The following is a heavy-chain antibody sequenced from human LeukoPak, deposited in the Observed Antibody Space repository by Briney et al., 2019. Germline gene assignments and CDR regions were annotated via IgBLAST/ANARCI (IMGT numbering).Heavy chain of an antibody. Sequence: SETLSLTCAVYGGSFSGYYWSWIRQPPGKGLEWIGEINHSGSTNYNPSLKSRVTISVDTSKNQFSLKLSSVTAADTAVYYCARDRGIAVARYYYYYGMDVWGQGTTVTVSS. J-gene: IGHJ6*02. CDR3: ARDRGIAVARYYYYYGMDV. D-gene: IGHD6-19*01. V-gene: IGHV4-34*01. CDR1: GGSFSGYY. CDR2: INHSGST.